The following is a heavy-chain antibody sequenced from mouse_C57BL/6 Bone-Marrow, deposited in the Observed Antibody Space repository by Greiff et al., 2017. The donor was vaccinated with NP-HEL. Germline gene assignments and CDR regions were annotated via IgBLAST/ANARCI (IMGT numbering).Heavy chain of an antibody. V-gene: IGHV12-3*01. CDR1: GFPITSGYY. D-gene: IGHD1-1*01. Sequence: QVQLKESGPGLVKPSQSLFLTCSITGFPITSGYYWIWIRQSPGTPLEWMGYITHSGETFYNPSLQSPISITRETSKNQFFLQLNSVTTEDTAMYYCAAASITTVVDGAMDYWGQGTSVTVSS. J-gene: IGHJ4*01. CDR3: AAASITTVVDGAMDY. CDR2: ITHSGET.